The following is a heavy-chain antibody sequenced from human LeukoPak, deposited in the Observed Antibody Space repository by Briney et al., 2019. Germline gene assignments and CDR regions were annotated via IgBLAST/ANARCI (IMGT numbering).Heavy chain of an antibody. V-gene: IGHV1-69*13. CDR3: ALEGVVVTPSAGRPRENYFDY. J-gene: IGHJ4*02. CDR1: GGTFSSYA. CDR2: IIPIVATA. Sequence: SVKVSCKASGGTFSSYAISWVRQAPGKELEWMGGIIPIVATANYAQKFQGRVTITADESTSTAYMELSSLRSEDTAMYYCALEGVVVTPSAGRPRENYFDYWGQGTLVTVSS. D-gene: IGHD3-22*01.